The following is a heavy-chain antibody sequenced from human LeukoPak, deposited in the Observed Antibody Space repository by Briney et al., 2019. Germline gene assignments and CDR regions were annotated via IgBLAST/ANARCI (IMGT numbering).Heavy chain of an antibody. D-gene: IGHD3-9*01. CDR2: ISYDGSNK. Sequence: GGSLRLSCAASGFTFSSYGMHWVRQAPGKGLEWVAVISYDGSNKYYADSVKGRFTISRDNSKNTLYLQMNSLRAEDTAVYYCARDKGRYFDWLLPHDAFDIWGQGTMVTVSS. CDR3: ARDKGRYFDWLLPHDAFDI. CDR1: GFTFSSYG. J-gene: IGHJ3*02. V-gene: IGHV3-30*03.